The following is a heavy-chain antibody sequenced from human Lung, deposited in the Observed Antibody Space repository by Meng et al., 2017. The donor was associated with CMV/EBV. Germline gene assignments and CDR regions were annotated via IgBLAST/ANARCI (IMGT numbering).Heavy chain of an antibody. D-gene: IGHD3-16*01. Sequence: GESXKISCAASRFTFGTYWMTWVRQAPGKGLEWVATIKEDGSEKYYVDSVKGRFAISRDNAQNSLYLQMDSLRAEDTAVYYCARGRFDFDFWGQGTLVTVSS. J-gene: IGHJ4*02. CDR2: IKEDGSEK. CDR3: ARGRFDFDF. CDR1: RFTFGTYW. V-gene: IGHV3-7*01.